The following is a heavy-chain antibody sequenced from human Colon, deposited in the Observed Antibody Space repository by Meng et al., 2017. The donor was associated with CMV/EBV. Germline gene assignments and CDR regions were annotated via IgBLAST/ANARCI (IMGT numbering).Heavy chain of an antibody. CDR3: AGGTYQAWEVLYF. D-gene: IGHD3-10*01. CDR2: IHQSGIT. Sequence: QVNLRQGGAGLLKPSETPSLPCVVSGGSFSNYCCSWIRQSPGKGLEWIGDIHQSGITNHNPSLKSRVTISIDTSKNQFSLKLSSVTAADTALYYFAGGTYQAWEVLYFWGQGTLVTVSS. J-gene: IGHJ4*02. CDR1: GGSFSNYC. V-gene: IGHV4-34*01.